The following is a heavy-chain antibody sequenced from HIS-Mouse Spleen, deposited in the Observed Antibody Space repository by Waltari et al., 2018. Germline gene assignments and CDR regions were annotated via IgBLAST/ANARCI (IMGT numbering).Heavy chain of an antibody. V-gene: IGHV4-31*03. CDR1: GGSISSGCYY. CDR3: ARSPYYDFWSGYSDNWFDP. Sequence: QVQLQESGPGLVKPSQTLSLTCTVSGGSISSGCYYWSWIRQHPGKGLEGIGYINYRGSTYYNPFLKSRVTISVDTSKNQFSRKLSAVTAADTAVYYCARSPYYDFWSGYSDNWFDPWGQGTLVTVSS. CDR2: INYRGST. D-gene: IGHD3-3*01. J-gene: IGHJ5*02.